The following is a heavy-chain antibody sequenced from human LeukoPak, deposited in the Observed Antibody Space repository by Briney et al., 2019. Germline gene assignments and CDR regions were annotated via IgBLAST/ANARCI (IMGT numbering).Heavy chain of an antibody. Sequence: GGSLRLSCTASGFTFGDYAMSWVRQAPGKGLEWVGFIRSKAYGGTAEYAPSVKGRFTISRDDSKSIAYLQMNSLKTEDTAVYYCTRTFQGRYDYWGQGTLVTVSS. CDR1: GFTFGDYA. CDR3: TRTFQGRYDY. D-gene: IGHD1-1*01. V-gene: IGHV3-49*04. CDR2: IRSKAYGGTA. J-gene: IGHJ4*02.